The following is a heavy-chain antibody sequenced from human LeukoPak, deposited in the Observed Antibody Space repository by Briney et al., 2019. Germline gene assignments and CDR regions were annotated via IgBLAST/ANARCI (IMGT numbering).Heavy chain of an antibody. Sequence: GGSLRLSCSASGFTFSSYAMHWVRQAPGKGLEYVSAISSNGGSTYYADSVKGRFTISRDNSKNTLYLQMNSLRAEDTAVYYCAREPSSGSTYFDYWGQGTLVTVSS. J-gene: IGHJ4*02. CDR3: AREPSSGSTYFDY. CDR2: ISSNGGST. CDR1: GFTFSSYA. V-gene: IGHV3-64*04. D-gene: IGHD6-19*01.